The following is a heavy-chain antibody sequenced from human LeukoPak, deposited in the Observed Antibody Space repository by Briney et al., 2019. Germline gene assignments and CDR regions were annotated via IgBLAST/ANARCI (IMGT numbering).Heavy chain of an antibody. D-gene: IGHD5-18*01. CDR1: GYTFTSYA. Sequence: ASVKVSCQASGYTFTSYAMHWVRQAPGQRLEWMGWINAGNGNTKYSQKFQGRVTITRDTSASTAYMELSSLRSEDTAVYYCATDWEGYSYGIDYWGQGTLVTVSS. CDR3: ATDWEGYSYGIDY. V-gene: IGHV1-3*01. J-gene: IGHJ4*02. CDR2: INAGNGNT.